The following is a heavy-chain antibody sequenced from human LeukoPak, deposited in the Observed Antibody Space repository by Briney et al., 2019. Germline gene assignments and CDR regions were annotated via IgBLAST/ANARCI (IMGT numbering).Heavy chain of an antibody. D-gene: IGHD3-10*01. J-gene: IGHJ4*02. CDR2: ISSSSSYV. V-gene: IGHV3-21*01. Sequence: GGSLRLSCAASGFIFSTYSMTCVREARGNGLEGVSSISSSSSYVYYADSVKCRFTISRDNAKNSLYLQMNSLRAEDTAVYYCATDCIRAATKAIDYWGQGTLVTVSS. CDR3: ATDCIRAATKAIDY. CDR1: GFIFSTYS.